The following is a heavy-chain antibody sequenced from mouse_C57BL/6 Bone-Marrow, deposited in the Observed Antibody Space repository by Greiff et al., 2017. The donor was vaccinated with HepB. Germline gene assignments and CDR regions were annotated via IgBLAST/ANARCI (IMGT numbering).Heavy chain of an antibody. J-gene: IGHJ1*03. D-gene: IGHD1-1*01. Sequence: EVNVVESGGGLVQPKGSLKLSCAASGFSFNTYAMNWVRQAPGKGLEWVARIRSKSNNYATYYADSVKDRFTISRDDSESMLYLQMNNLKTEDTAMYYCVRLTVVPPWYFDVWGTGTTVTVSS. V-gene: IGHV10-1*01. CDR3: VRLTVVPPWYFDV. CDR1: GFSFNTYA. CDR2: IRSKSNNYAT.